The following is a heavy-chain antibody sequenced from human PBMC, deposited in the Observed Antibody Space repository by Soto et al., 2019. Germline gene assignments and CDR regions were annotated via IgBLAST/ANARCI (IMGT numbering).Heavy chain of an antibody. D-gene: IGHD6-19*01. CDR1: GGAISGSNW. Sequence: VQLQESGPGLVKPSGTLSLTCAVSGGAISGSNWWSWVRQPPGKGMEWIAEIQHSGSTNYNPSLKGRVPLSVDRSKNRFSLSLSSVTAADTAVYYCARGPSSGWYFEYWGQGTLVTVST. J-gene: IGHJ4*02. V-gene: IGHV4-4*02. CDR2: IQHSGST. CDR3: ARGPSSGWYFEY.